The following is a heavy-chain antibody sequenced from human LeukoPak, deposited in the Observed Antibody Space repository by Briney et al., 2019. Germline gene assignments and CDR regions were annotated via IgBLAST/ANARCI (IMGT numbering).Heavy chain of an antibody. CDR3: ARGPTGVNYNC. V-gene: IGHV4-61*02. J-gene: IGHJ4*02. Sequence: SQTLSLTCTVSGGSISSGTYYWTWIRQPAGKGLEWIGRIYTTGSTNYNPSLKSRVTMSTDTSKNQFSLKLSSVTAADTAGNYVARGPTGVNYNCWGQGTLSPSPQ. D-gene: IGHD5-24*01. CDR2: IYTTGST. CDR1: GGSISSGTYY.